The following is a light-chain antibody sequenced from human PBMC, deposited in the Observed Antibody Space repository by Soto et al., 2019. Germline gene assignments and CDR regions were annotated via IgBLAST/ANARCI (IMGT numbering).Light chain of an antibody. CDR1: QGVSAY. V-gene: IGKV1-39*01. Sequence: DIQMTQSPSSLSASGGDRVTITCRASQGVSAYLLWYQQRQGRAPKLLIYAASNLLSGFPSRFSGSGSGTNVALTINSLQPEDFATYYCHQSYRTPHTFGQGTKVE. J-gene: IGKJ2*01. CDR2: AAS. CDR3: HQSYRTPHT.